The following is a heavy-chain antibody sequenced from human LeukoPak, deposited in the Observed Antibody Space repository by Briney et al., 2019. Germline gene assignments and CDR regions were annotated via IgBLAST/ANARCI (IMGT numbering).Heavy chain of an antibody. CDR1: GFTFSSYE. D-gene: IGHD5-24*01. CDR3: ASGGQRWLPDY. J-gene: IGHJ4*02. CDR2: ISSSGSTI. V-gene: IGHV3-48*03. Sequence: GGSLRLSCAASGFTFSSYEMNWVRQAPGKGLEWVSYISSSGSTIYYADSVKGRFTISRDNAKNSLYLQMNSLRAEGTAVYYCASGGQRWLPDYWGQGTLVTVSS.